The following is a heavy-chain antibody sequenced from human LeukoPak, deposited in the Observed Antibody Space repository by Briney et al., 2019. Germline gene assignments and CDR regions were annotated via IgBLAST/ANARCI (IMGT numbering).Heavy chain of an antibody. Sequence: GGSLRLSCAASGFIFSNYAMSWVRQAPGKGLEWVSVIYSGGSTYYADSVKGRFTISRDNSKNTLYLQMNSLRAEDTAVYYCARGSCGGDCYAFDIWGQGTMVTVSS. V-gene: IGHV3-66*02. D-gene: IGHD2-21*02. CDR1: GFIFSNYA. CDR2: IYSGGST. J-gene: IGHJ3*02. CDR3: ARGSCGGDCYAFDI.